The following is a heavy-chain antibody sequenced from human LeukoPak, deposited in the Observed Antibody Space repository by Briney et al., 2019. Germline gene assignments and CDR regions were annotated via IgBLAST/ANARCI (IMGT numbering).Heavy chain of an antibody. CDR1: GGTFSSYA. J-gene: IGHJ3*02. CDR3: ARDLDSSGIGGQI. Sequence: GSSVKVSCKASGGTFSSYAISWVRQAPGQGLEWMGGIIPIFGAANYAQKFQGRVTITADKSTSTAYMELSSLRSEDTAVYYCARDLDSSGIGGQIWGQGTMVTVSS. D-gene: IGHD6-19*01. CDR2: IIPIFGAA. V-gene: IGHV1-69*06.